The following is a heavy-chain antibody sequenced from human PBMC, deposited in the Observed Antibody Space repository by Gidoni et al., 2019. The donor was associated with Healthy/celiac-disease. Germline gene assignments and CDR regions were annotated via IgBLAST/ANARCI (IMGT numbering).Heavy chain of an antibody. CDR3: ARDFPPINEDGYSSGWYY. J-gene: IGHJ4*02. V-gene: IGHV1-69*01. D-gene: IGHD6-19*01. Sequence: QVQLVQSGAEVTKPGSSVKVSCKASGGTFSSYAISWVRQAPGQGLEWMGGIIPIFGTANYAQKFQGRVTITADESTSTAYMELSSLRSEDTAVYYCARDFPPINEDGYSSGWYYWGQGTLVTVSS. CDR2: IIPIFGTA. CDR1: GGTFSSYA.